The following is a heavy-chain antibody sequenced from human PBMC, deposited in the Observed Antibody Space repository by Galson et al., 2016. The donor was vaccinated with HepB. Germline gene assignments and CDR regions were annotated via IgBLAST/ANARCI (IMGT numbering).Heavy chain of an antibody. CDR3: ARSYYGSGSYSVDYFDF. CDR2: IHPGDSNI. CDR1: GYSFTNYW. Sequence: QSGAEVKKPGESLKISCKGSGYSFTNYWIGWVRQMPGKGLEWMGIIHPGDSNIRYSPSFQGQVTISADKSINTAYLQWSSLRASDTAMYFCARSYYGSGSYSVDYFDFWGQGTLVTVSS. V-gene: IGHV5-51*01. D-gene: IGHD3-10*01. J-gene: IGHJ4*02.